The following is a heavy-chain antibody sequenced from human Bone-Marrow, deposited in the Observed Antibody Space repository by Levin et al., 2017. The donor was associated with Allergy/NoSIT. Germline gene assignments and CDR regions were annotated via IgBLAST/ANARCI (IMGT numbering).Heavy chain of an antibody. CDR1: GVTFSTYV. CDR3: AREGDYVDSTGYPEY. Sequence: GESLKISCAASGVTFSTYVMHWVRQAPGKGLEWVAVISYDGNNKYYTDSVRGRFTISRDNSKNTLYLQMNSLRAEDTAVYYCAREGDYVDSTGYPEYWGQGTRVTVSS. V-gene: IGHV3-30-3*01. CDR2: ISYDGNNK. D-gene: IGHD3-22*01. J-gene: IGHJ4*02.